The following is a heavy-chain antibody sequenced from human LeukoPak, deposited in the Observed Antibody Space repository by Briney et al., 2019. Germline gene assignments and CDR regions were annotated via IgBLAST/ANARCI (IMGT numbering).Heavy chain of an antibody. Sequence: GGSLRLSCAACGFTFSSYWMHWVRHAPGKGLVWVSRINSDGSSTSYADSVKGRFTISRDNAKNTLYLQMNSLRAEDTAVYYCARDIVVVVAATHDAFDIWGQGTMVTVSS. J-gene: IGHJ3*02. CDR3: ARDIVVVVAATHDAFDI. CDR1: GFTFSSYW. D-gene: IGHD2-15*01. CDR2: INSDGSST. V-gene: IGHV3-74*01.